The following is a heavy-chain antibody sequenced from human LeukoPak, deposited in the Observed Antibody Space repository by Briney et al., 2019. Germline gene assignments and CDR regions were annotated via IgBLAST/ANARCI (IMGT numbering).Heavy chain of an antibody. V-gene: IGHV3-74*01. J-gene: IGHJ6*02. Sequence: GGSLRLSCAASGFTFSSYWMHWVRQAPGKGLVWVARVNGDGSSTSYADSVKGRFTISRDNAKKALYLQMNSLRAEDTAVYYCARDRYDFWSGYNYGMDVWGQGTTVTVSS. D-gene: IGHD3-3*01. CDR1: GFTFSSYW. CDR3: ARDRYDFWSGYNYGMDV. CDR2: VNGDGSST.